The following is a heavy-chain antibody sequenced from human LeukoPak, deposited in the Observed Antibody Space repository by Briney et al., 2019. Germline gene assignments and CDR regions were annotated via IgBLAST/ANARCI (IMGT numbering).Heavy chain of an antibody. D-gene: IGHD2-2*01. CDR3: ARAGTRSCKDLDY. CDR1: GFTFTSYW. V-gene: IGHV3-7*02. Sequence: GGSLRLSCVASGFTFTSYWMSWARQAPRTGLVWVANIKEDGSNKYYADSLKGRFTISRDNAKNSLYLLMNSLRAEDTAVYYCARAGTRSCKDLDYWGQGTLVTVSS. J-gene: IGHJ4*02. CDR2: IKEDGSNK.